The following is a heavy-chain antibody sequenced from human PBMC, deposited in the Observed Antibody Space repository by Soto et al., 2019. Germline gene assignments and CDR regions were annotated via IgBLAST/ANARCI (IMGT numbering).Heavy chain of an antibody. J-gene: IGHJ5*02. D-gene: IGHD3-3*01. CDR1: GYTFTRYT. CDR2: INPDNGNT. Sequence: ASVKVSCKASGYTFTRYTMNWVRQAPGQRLEWMGWINPDNGNTKSSQKFQDRVIITRDTSASTAYMDLSSLRSEDTAVYYCARGIATGQRDPWGQGTLVTVAS. CDR3: ARGIATGQRDP. V-gene: IGHV1-3*01.